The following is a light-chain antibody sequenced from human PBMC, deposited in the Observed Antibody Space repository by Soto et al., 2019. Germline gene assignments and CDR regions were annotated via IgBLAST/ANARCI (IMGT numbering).Light chain of an antibody. V-gene: IGKV3-11*01. CDR3: QQCSNWPPGT. CDR2: DAS. Sequence: EIVMTQSPATLSVSPGEGATVSCRASQSVSSHLAWYQHKPGQAPRLLFYDASNRATGIPARFSGSGSGTDFTLTISDLEPEDFAVYYCQQCSNWPPGTFGQGTRLEIK. CDR1: QSVSSH. J-gene: IGKJ5*01.